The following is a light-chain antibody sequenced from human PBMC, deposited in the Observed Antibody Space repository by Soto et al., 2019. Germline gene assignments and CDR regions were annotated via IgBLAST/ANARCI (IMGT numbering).Light chain of an antibody. Sequence: EIVMTQSPLSLPVSPGEPASISCRSSQSLLHSNGFNYLDWYVQKPGQSPQLLIYLTSTRASGVPDRFSGSGSGTDFTLKISRVEAEDVGVYYCMQSLQTPPFTFGPGTKVEIK. CDR3: MQSLQTPPFT. J-gene: IGKJ3*01. V-gene: IGKV2-28*01. CDR1: QSLLHSNGFNY. CDR2: LTS.